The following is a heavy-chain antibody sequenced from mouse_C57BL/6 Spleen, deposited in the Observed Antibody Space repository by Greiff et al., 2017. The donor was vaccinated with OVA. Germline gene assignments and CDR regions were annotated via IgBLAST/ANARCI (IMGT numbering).Heavy chain of an antibody. Sequence: VQLQQSVAELVRPGASVKLSCTASGFNIKNTYMHWVKQRPEQGLEWIGRIDPANGNTKYAPKFQGKATITADTSSNTAYLQLSSLTSVYTAIYYCASAYYSNHYAMAYWGQGTSVTVSS. CDR3: ASAYYSNHYAMAY. V-gene: IGHV14-3*01. D-gene: IGHD2-5*01. CDR2: IDPANGNT. J-gene: IGHJ4*01. CDR1: GFNIKNTY.